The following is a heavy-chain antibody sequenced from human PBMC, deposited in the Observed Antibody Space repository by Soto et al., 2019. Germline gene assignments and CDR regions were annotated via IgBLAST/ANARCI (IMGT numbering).Heavy chain of an antibody. CDR2: INPDTGNT. Sequence: QVQLVQSGAELKKPGASVNISCTASVFTFTDNLINWVRQAPGQGLEWMGWINPDTGNTRYSETFQGRVTITRHSSARIAYLYLSGLKNEDTALYFCARDLQSVVPRAKDAFDVWGPGTMSTFSS. CDR3: ARDLQSVVPRAKDAFDV. J-gene: IGHJ3*01. CDR1: VFTFTDNL. V-gene: IGHV1-3*01. D-gene: IGHD4-4*01.